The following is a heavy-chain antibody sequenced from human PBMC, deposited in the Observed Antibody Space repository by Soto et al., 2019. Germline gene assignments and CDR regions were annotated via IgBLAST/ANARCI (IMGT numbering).Heavy chain of an antibody. J-gene: IGHJ6*02. Sequence: ASVKVSCKNSGYSFTKYGLHWVRQAPGQRLEWMGWINPGNGDTKYSRKFQGRVTITRDTSATTAYMELSSLRSEDSAVFYCARTDCSSTSCYNYYYDGMDVWGQGTTVTVSS. D-gene: IGHD2-2*01. CDR2: INPGNGDT. V-gene: IGHV1-3*01. CDR3: ARTDCSSTSCYNYYYDGMDV. CDR1: GYSFTKYG.